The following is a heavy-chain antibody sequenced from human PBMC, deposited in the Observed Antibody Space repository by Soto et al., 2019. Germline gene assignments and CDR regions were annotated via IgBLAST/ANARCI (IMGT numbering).Heavy chain of an antibody. Sequence: GGSLRLSCAASGFSFSNYAMTWVRQAPGKGLEWVSGISNSGRSSSYADPVKGRFTTSRDNSKNMLYLQMNSLRAEDTAVYFCAKNSLVRGYIGYDDGNKRGQGTLVTVSS. J-gene: IGHJ4*02. CDR1: GFSFSNYA. V-gene: IGHV3-23*01. CDR2: ISNSGRSS. D-gene: IGHD5-12*01. CDR3: AKNSLVRGYIGYDDGNK.